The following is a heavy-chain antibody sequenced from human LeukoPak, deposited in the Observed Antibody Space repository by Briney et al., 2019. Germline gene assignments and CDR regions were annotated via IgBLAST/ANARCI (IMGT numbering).Heavy chain of an antibody. CDR3: ARDRGSYGSGSSRHFDY. CDR2: IYYSGST. CDR1: GGSISSYY. V-gene: IGHV4-59*12. Sequence: PSETLSLTCTVSGGSISSYYWSWLRQPPGKGLEWVGYIYYSGSTNYNPSLKSRVTISVDTSKNQFSLKLSSVTAADTAVYYCARDRGSYGSGSSRHFDYWGQGTLVTVSS. J-gene: IGHJ4*02. D-gene: IGHD3-10*01.